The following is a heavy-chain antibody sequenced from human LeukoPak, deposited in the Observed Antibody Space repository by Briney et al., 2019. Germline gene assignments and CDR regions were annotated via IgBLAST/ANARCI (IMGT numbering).Heavy chain of an antibody. D-gene: IGHD4-23*01. J-gene: IGHJ4*02. Sequence: GGSLRLSCAASGFTFSSYWMHWVRQAPGKGLVWVSRINTDGSSTSYADSVKGRFTISRDNSKNTLYLQMNSLRAEDTAVYYCARGWTTVVVDYWGQGTLVTVSS. CDR1: GFTFSSYW. V-gene: IGHV3-74*01. CDR3: ARGWTTVVVDY. CDR2: INTDGSST.